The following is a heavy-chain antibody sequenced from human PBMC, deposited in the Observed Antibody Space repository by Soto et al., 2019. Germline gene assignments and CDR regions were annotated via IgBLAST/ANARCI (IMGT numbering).Heavy chain of an antibody. J-gene: IGHJ6*02. D-gene: IGHD5-12*01. V-gene: IGHV3-30-3*01. CDR1: GFTFSSYA. CDR3: ARASRGFGYSGYDSTVLYYYYGMDV. CDR2: ISYDGSNK. Sequence: GGSLRLSCAASGFTFSSYAMHWVRQAPGKGLEWVAVISYDGSNKYYADSVKGRFTISRDNSKNTLYLQMNSLRAEDTAVYYCARASRGFGYSGYDSTVLYYYYGMDVWGQGTTVTVSS.